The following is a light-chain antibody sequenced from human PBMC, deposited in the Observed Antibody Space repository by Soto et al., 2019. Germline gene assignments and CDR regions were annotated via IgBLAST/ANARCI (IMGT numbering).Light chain of an antibody. Sequence: IQMTQSPSTLSASFGDRVTITFRASQDIGNWLGWYPQKPEKAPQVLIYRASHLESGVPSRFSASGSGTEFSLTINRLQADDFATYYCQKYHIYSWTFGQGTKVDI. J-gene: IGKJ1*01. CDR3: QKYHIYSWT. V-gene: IGKV1-5*03. CDR2: RAS. CDR1: QDIGNW.